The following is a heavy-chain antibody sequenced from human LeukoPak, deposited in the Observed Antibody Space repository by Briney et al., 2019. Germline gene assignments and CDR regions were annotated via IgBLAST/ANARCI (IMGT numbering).Heavy chain of an antibody. CDR2: IYYSGST. CDR3: ARGGSYPPYYFDY. CDR1: GGSISNYY. D-gene: IGHD1-26*01. V-gene: IGHV4-59*01. J-gene: IGHJ4*02. Sequence: SETLSLTCTVSGGSISNYYWSWIRQPPGKGLEWIGYIYYSGSTNYNPSLKSRVTISVDTSKNQFSLKLSSVTAADTAVYYCARGGSYPPYYFDYWGQGTLVTVSS.